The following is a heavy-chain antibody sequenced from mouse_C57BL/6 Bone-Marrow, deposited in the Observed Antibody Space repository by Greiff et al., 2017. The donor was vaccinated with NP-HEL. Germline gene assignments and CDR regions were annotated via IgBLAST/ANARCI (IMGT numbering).Heavy chain of an antibody. CDR3: TTSCDYRSTDWYFDV. Sequence: EVKLMESGAELVRPGASVKLSCTASGFNIKDDYMHWVKQRPEQGLEWIGWIDPENGDTEYASKFQGKATITADTSSNTAYLQLSSLTSEDTAVYYCTTSCDYRSTDWYFDVWGTGTTVTVSS. D-gene: IGHD2-4*01. CDR2: IDPENGDT. V-gene: IGHV14-4*01. CDR1: GFNIKDDY. J-gene: IGHJ1*03.